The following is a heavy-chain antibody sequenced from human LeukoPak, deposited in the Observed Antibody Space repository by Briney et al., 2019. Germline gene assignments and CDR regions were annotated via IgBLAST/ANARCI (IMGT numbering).Heavy chain of an antibody. J-gene: IGHJ6*02. D-gene: IGHD2-2*01. CDR2: ISAYNGNT. CDR3: ARESYCSSTSCYSDYCYYGMDV. CDR1: GYTFTSYG. V-gene: IGHV1-18*01. Sequence: ASVKVSCKASGYTFTSYGISWVRQAPGQGLEWMGWISAYNGNTNYAQKLQGRVTMTTDTSTSTAYMELRSLRSDDTAVYYCARESYCSSTSCYSDYCYYGMDVWGQGTTVTVSS.